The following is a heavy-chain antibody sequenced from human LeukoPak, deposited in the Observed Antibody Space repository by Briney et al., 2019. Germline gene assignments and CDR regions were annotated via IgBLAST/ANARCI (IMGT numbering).Heavy chain of an antibody. CDR3: ARAAPPWTSGRPYGMDV. CDR2: IYYSGST. CDR1: SGSISIYY. D-gene: IGHD2-2*01. Sequence: SETLSLTCTVSSGSISIYYWSCIRQPPGKGLEWMGYIYYSGSTNYNPSLKSRVTISVDTPKNQFSLKLSSVTAADTAVYYCARAAPPWTSGRPYGMDVWGQGTTVTVSS. J-gene: IGHJ6*02. V-gene: IGHV4-59*01.